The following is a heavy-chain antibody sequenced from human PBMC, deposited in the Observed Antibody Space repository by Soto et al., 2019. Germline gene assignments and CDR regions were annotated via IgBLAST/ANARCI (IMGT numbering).Heavy chain of an antibody. D-gene: IGHD1-26*01. J-gene: IGHJ4*02. CDR1: GYTFTSYG. Sequence: QVQLVQSGAEVKKPGASVKVSCKASGYTFTSYGISWVRQAPGQGLEWMGWISAYNGNTKYAQKLQGSVTTTTDTPTSTAYKELRSLRSDDTAVYYCATDLGGSYYAPVDYWGQGTLVTVSS. CDR3: ATDLGGSYYAPVDY. V-gene: IGHV1-18*01. CDR2: ISAYNGNT.